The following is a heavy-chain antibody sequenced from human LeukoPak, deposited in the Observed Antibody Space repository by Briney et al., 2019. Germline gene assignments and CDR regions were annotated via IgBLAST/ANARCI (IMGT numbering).Heavy chain of an antibody. J-gene: IGHJ4*02. Sequence: ASVKVSCKASGGTFSSYAISWVRQAPGQGLEWMGGIIPIFGTANYAQKLQGRVTMTTDTSTSTAYMELRSLRSDDTAVYYCARDQETYYHGSGSYSFDYWGQGTLVTVSS. D-gene: IGHD3-10*01. CDR2: IIPIFGTA. CDR1: GGTFSSYA. CDR3: ARDQETYYHGSGSYSFDY. V-gene: IGHV1-69*05.